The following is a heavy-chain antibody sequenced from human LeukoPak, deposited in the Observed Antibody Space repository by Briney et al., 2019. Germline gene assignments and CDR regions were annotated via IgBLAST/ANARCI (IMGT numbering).Heavy chain of an antibody. V-gene: IGHV4-59*11. CDR2: MFYSGST. CDR3: ARDRAPVAMIRGAPGGFDP. J-gene: IGHJ5*02. Sequence: SETLSLTCTVSGGSISSHFWSWIRQPPGKGLEWIGYMFYSGSTNYNPSLKSRVTISVDASKNQFSLKLTSVSAADTAVYYCARDRAPVAMIRGAPGGFDPWGQGTLVTVSS. D-gene: IGHD3-10*01. CDR1: GGSISSHF.